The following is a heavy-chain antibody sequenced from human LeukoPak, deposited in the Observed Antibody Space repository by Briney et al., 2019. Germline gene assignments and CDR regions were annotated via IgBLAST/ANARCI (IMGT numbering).Heavy chain of an antibody. CDR2: ISGSGGST. Sequence: GGSLRISCAASGFTFSSYAMSWVRQAPGKGLEWVSAISGSGGSTCYADSVKGRFTISRDNSKNTLYLQMNSLRAEDTAVYYCAKEVHYYGSGTFDYWGQGTLVTVSS. D-gene: IGHD3-10*01. CDR3: AKEVHYYGSGTFDY. CDR1: GFTFSSYA. J-gene: IGHJ4*02. V-gene: IGHV3-23*01.